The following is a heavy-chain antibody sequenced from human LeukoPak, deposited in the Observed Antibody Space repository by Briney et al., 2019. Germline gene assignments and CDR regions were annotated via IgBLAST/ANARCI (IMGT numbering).Heavy chain of an antibody. CDR3: AKGMRATEAY. CDR2: ISYDGSNK. V-gene: IGHV3-30*04. CDR1: GFTFSSYA. J-gene: IGHJ4*02. Sequence: GGSLRLSCAASGFTFSSYAMHWVRQAPGKGLEWVAVISYDGSNKYYADSVRDRFTISRDNSKNTLFLQMNNLKVEDTAIYYCAKGMRATEAYWGQGTLVTVSS.